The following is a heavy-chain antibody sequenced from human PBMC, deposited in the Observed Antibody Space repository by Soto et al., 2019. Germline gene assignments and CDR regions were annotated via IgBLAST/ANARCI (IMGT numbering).Heavy chain of an antibody. J-gene: IGHJ4*02. Sequence: QMQLQESGPGLVKPSETLSLTCTVSGVSISNYYWSWIRQHPGKGLEWIGYIYYTGSTNYYPSLKSRVTISIDTSKNQFSLKLGSVTAADTAVYYCARHNRKWLRLFDYWGQGTLVTVSS. D-gene: IGHD5-12*01. V-gene: IGHV4-59*08. CDR2: IYYTGST. CDR1: GVSISNYY. CDR3: ARHNRKWLRLFDY.